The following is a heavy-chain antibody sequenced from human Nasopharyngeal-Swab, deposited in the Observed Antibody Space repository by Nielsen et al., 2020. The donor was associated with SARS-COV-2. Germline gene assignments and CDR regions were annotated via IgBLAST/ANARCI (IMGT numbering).Heavy chain of an antibody. J-gene: IGHJ6*02. D-gene: IGHD3-22*01. V-gene: IGHV1-69*04. CDR2: IIPIFGIA. CDR1: GGTFSSYA. Sequence: SVKVSCNASGGTFSSYAISWVRQAPGQGLEWMGRIIPIFGIANYAQKLQGRVTITADKSTSTAYMELSSLRSEDTAVYYCASQGGGDYYDSRRYYNYVMDVWGQGTTVTVSS. CDR3: ASQGGGDYYDSRRYYNYVMDV.